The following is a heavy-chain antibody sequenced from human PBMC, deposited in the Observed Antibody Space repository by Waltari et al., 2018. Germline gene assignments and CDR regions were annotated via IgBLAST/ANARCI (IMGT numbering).Heavy chain of an antibody. D-gene: IGHD2-15*01. CDR2: VLSTGKT. Sequence: QLQLQESGPGLVKPSGTLSLSCAVSGDSVTSPNLWRWVRQSPQRGLEWIGQVLSTGKTNYSPSFASRVTMSLDASNNQFSLKLTSATAADTAVYYCARDRGRGLYLDAWGPGTLVTVSS. CDR1: GDSVTSPNL. J-gene: IGHJ5*02. CDR3: ARDRGRGLYLDA. V-gene: IGHV4-4*02.